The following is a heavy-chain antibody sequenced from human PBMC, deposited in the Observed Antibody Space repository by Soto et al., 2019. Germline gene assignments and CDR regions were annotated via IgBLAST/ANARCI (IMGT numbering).Heavy chain of an antibody. CDR1: GGSISSSSYY. CDR2: IYYSGST. J-gene: IGHJ6*02. CDR3: ATKTGGGWEDGMDV. V-gene: IGHV4-39*01. D-gene: IGHD6-19*01. Sequence: SETLSLTCTVSGGSISSSSYYWGWFRQPPGKGLEWIGSIYYSGSTYYNPSLKSRVTISVDTSKNQFSLKLSSVTAADTAVYYCATKTGGGWEDGMDVWGQGTTVTVSS.